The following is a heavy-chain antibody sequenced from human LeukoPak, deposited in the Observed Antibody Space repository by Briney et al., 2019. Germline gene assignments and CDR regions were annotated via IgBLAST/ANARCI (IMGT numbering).Heavy chain of an antibody. J-gene: IGHJ4*02. CDR2: ISWDGGST. V-gene: IGHV3-43D*03. Sequence: GGSLRLSCAASGFTFDDYAMHWVRQAPGKGLEWVSLISWDGGSTYYADSVKGRFTISRDNSKNSLYVQMNSLRAEDTALYYCAKEGLACSGGSCYPYFDYWGQGTLVTVSS. CDR1: GFTFDDYA. CDR3: AKEGLACSGGSCYPYFDY. D-gene: IGHD2-15*01.